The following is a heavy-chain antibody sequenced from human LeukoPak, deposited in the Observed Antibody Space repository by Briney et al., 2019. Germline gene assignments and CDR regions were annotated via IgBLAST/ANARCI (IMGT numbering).Heavy chain of an antibody. CDR1: GYTFTGYH. D-gene: IGHD3-10*01. J-gene: IGHJ4*02. Sequence: ASVKVSCKASGYTFTGYHMHWVRQAPGQGLEWMGWINPNTGDTNYAQKFQGRVTMTRDTSIDTAHMELSRLKTDDTAVYYCARNTNYFGSGNSFDYWGQGTLVTVSS. CDR2: INPNTGDT. CDR3: ARNTNYFGSGNSFDY. V-gene: IGHV1-2*02.